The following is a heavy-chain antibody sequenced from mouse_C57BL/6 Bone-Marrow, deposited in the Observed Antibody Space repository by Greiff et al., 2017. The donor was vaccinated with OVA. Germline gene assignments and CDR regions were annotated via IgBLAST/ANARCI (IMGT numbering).Heavy chain of an antibody. CDR2: IDPENGDT. V-gene: IGHV14-4*01. D-gene: IGHD2-4*01. Sequence: EVQLQQSGAELVRPGASVKLSCTASGFNIKDDYMHWVKQRPEQGLEWIGWIDPENGDTEYASKFQGKATITADTSSNTAYLQLSSLTSEDTAVYYCTTSDYDDLPYWYFDVWGTGTTVTVSS. CDR3: TTSDYDDLPYWYFDV. J-gene: IGHJ1*03. CDR1: GFNIKDDY.